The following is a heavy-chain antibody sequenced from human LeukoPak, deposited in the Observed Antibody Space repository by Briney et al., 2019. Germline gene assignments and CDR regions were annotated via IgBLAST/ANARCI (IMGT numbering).Heavy chain of an antibody. J-gene: IGHJ3*02. Sequence: PSETLSLTCTVSGGSISSSNYYWGWLRQPPGKGLEWIGSIYYSGSTNYNPSLKSRVTISVDTSKNQFSLKLSSVTAADTAVYYCARTSKYSSGWYSSGHPASWGAFDIWGQGTMVTVSS. D-gene: IGHD6-19*01. CDR3: ARTSKYSSGWYSSGHPASWGAFDI. CDR2: IYYSGST. V-gene: IGHV4-39*07. CDR1: GGSISSSNYY.